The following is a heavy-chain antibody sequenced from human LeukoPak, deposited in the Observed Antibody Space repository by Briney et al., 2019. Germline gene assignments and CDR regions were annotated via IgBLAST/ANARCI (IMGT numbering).Heavy chain of an antibody. D-gene: IGHD3-16*02. CDR2: VYYSGTT. Sequence: SETLSLTCTVSGDSISSSNYYWGWIRQTPRKGLEWIGSVYYSGTTYYNPSLKSRLTMSVDTSKNQFSLKLSSVTAADTAVYYCARLVDDYVWGSYLGYWGQGTLVTVSS. J-gene: IGHJ4*02. CDR1: GDSISSSNYY. CDR3: ARLVDDYVWGSYLGY. V-gene: IGHV4-39*01.